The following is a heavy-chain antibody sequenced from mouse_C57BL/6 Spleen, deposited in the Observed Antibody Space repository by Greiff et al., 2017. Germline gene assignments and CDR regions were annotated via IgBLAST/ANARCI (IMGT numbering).Heavy chain of an antibody. CDR3: ARGPTTVVVLYYFDY. CDR2: INPGSGGT. V-gene: IGHV1-54*01. Sequence: QVQLQQSEAELVRPGTSVKVSCKASGYAFTNSLIAWVKQRPGQGLGWFGVINPGSGGTTYNEKLKGKATLTADKSSSTAYMQLSSLTSEDSAVYFCARGPTTVVVLYYFDYWGQGTTLTVSS. J-gene: IGHJ2*01. CDR1: GYAFTNSL. D-gene: IGHD1-1*01.